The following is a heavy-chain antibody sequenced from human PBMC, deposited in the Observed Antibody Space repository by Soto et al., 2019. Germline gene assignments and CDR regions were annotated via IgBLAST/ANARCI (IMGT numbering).Heavy chain of an antibody. CDR3: ARSHNVFYGSESYFDY. V-gene: IGHV4-34*01. CDR1: GGSFSGYY. Sequence: SETLSLTCAVYGGSFSGYYWSWIRQPPGKGLEWIGKINHSGSTNYNPSLKSRITISVDTSKNQFSLKLSSETAADTAVYYCARSHNVFYGSESYFDYWGQGTLVTVSS. D-gene: IGHD3-10*01. J-gene: IGHJ4*02. CDR2: INHSGST.